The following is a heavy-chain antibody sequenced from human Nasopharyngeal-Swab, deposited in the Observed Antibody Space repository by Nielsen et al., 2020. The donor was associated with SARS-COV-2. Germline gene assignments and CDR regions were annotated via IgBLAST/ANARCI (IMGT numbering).Heavy chain of an antibody. Sequence: GESLKISCAASGFTFSSYGMHWVRQAPGKGLEWVAVISYDGNYKYYADSVQGRFTISRDNSKNTLFLQMNSLRAEDTAVYYCAKGRVTIFGVVIIDYYYYMDVWGKGTPVTVSS. CDR1: GFTFSSYG. D-gene: IGHD3-3*01. V-gene: IGHV3-30*18. J-gene: IGHJ6*03. CDR3: AKGRVTIFGVVIIDYYYYMDV. CDR2: ISYDGNYK.